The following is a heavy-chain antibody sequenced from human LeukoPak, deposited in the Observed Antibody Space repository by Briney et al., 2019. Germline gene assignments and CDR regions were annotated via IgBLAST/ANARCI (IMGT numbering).Heavy chain of an antibody. CDR3: ARDYDTSGYMVRY. Sequence: GGSLRLSCAASGFTFSDYAMHWVRQAPGRGLEYVSAISSNGVKTYYAESVKGRFTISRDNSKNTLYLEMGSLRAEDTAVYYCARDYDTSGYMVRYWGQGTLVTVSS. J-gene: IGHJ4*02. CDR2: ISSNGVKT. D-gene: IGHD3-22*01. CDR1: GFTFSDYA. V-gene: IGHV3-64*02.